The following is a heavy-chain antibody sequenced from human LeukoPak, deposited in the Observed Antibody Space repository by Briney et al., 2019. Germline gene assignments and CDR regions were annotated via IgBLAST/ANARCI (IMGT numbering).Heavy chain of an antibody. J-gene: IGHJ6*03. CDR1: GFTFSGYA. CDR3: AVYYDFWSGRYMDV. Sequence: GTSLRLSCTPSGFTFSGYAMHWVRQAPGKGLGWVAVIWFDGSNTYYADSVKGRFTISRDNSKNTLYLQMNSLRAEDTAVYYCAVYYDFWSGRYMDVWGKGTTVTVSS. CDR2: IWFDGSNT. D-gene: IGHD3-3*01. V-gene: IGHV3-33*01.